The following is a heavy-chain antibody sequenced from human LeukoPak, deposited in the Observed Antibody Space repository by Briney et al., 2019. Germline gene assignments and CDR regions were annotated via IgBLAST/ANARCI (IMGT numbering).Heavy chain of an antibody. CDR2: ISVNGNTT. CDR1: GFALGSFA. CDR3: VRGGASGFDY. J-gene: IGHJ4*02. V-gene: IGHV3-64*01. Sequence: GGSLRLSCTASGFALGSFAMHWVRQGAGKRLEYISAISVNGNTTYYDTSVKGRFVISRDNSRNKLYLQMGRLRPEDTAMYFCVRGGASGFDYWGRGALVTVS. D-gene: IGHD3-10*01.